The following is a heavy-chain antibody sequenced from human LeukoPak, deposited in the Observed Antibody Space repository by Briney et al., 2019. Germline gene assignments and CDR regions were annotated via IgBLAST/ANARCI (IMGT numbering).Heavy chain of an antibody. J-gene: IGHJ1*01. CDR2: IYHSGST. V-gene: IGHV4-38-2*01. CDR1: GYSISSGYY. CDR3: ARGGELAAEYFQH. D-gene: IGHD1-26*01. Sequence: SENLSLNCAVSGYSISSGYYWGWIRQPPGRGLEWIGSIYHSGSTYYNPSLKSRVTISVDTCKNQFSLKLSSLTAADTAVYYCARGGELAAEYFQHWGQGTLVTVSS.